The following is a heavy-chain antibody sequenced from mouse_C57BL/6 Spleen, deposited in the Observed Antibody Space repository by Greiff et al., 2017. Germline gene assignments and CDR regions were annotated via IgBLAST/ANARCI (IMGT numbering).Heavy chain of an antibody. CDR1: GYSFTGYY. J-gene: IGHJ1*03. Sequence: EVQLQQSGPELVKPGASVKISCKASGYSFTGYYMNWVKQSPEKSLEWIGEINPSTGGTTYNQKFKAKATLTVDKSSSTAYMQLKSLTSEDSAVYYCARQETHGYFDVWGTGTTVTVSS. V-gene: IGHV1-42*01. CDR3: ARQETHGYFDV. CDR2: INPSTGGT.